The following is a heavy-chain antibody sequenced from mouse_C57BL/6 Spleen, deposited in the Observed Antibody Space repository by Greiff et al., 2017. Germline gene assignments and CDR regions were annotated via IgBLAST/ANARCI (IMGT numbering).Heavy chain of an antibody. J-gene: IGHJ3*01. D-gene: IGHD2-5*01. CDR1: GYAFSSYW. CDR2: IYPGDGDT. CDR3: ARGAYYSNYVNLAWFAY. Sequence: QVQLQQSGAELVKPGASVKISCKASGYAFSSYWMNWVKQRPGKGLEWIGQIYPGDGDTNYNGKFKGKATLTADKSSSTAYMQLSSLTSEDSAVYFCARGAYYSNYVNLAWFAYWGQGTLVTVSA. V-gene: IGHV1-80*01.